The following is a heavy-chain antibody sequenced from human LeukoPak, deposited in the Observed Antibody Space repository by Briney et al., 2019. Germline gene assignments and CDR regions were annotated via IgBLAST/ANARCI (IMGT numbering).Heavy chain of an antibody. CDR2: INHSGST. D-gene: IGHD6-19*01. CDR1: GGSFSGYY. J-gene: IGHJ4*02. Sequence: SETLSLTCAVYGGSFSGYYWAWIRQSSGKGLEWIGQINHSGSTNYNPSLKSRVTISVDTSKNQFSLRVRSVTAADTAVYYCAREREEGGAWYERPHFDYWGQGALVTVSS. CDR3: AREREEGGAWYERPHFDY. V-gene: IGHV4-34*01.